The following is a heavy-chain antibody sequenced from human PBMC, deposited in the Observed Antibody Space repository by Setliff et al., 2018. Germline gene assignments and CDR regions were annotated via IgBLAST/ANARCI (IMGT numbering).Heavy chain of an antibody. CDR2: IYIGGSA. CDR3: AREQWLDPPGYYYMDV. Sequence: PSETLSLTCTVSGGSISSGSYYWSWIRQPAGKGLEWIGRIYIGGSANYNPSLKSRVTMSIDTSKNQFSLKLSSVTAADMAVYYCAREQWLDPPGYYYMDVWAKGTTVTVSS. D-gene: IGHD6-19*01. CDR1: GGSISSGSYY. J-gene: IGHJ6*03. V-gene: IGHV4-61*02.